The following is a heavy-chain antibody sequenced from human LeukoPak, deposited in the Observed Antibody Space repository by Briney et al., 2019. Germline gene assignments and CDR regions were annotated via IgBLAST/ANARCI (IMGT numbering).Heavy chain of an antibody. CDR1: GFTFSSYS. D-gene: IGHD1-26*01. J-gene: IGHJ6*03. CDR3: ARRRLATPVPDYYMDV. Sequence: GGSLRLSCAASGFTFSSYSMNWVRQAPGKGLEWVSSISSSSGYIYYADSVKGRFTISRDNAKNSLYLQMNSLRAEDTAVYYCARRRLATPVPDYYMDVWGKGTTVTISS. V-gene: IGHV3-21*01. CDR2: ISSSSGYI.